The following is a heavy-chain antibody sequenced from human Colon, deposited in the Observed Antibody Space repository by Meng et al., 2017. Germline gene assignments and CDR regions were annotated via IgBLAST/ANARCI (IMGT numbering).Heavy chain of an antibody. V-gene: IGHV1-18*01. CDR1: GYTFTSYG. J-gene: IGHJ4*02. D-gene: IGHD5-24*01. Sequence: GESLKISCKASGYTFTSYGISWVRRAPGQGLEWMGWISAYNGNTNYAQKLQGRVTMTTDTSTSTAYMELRSLRSDDTAVYYCARVTEMATMVFDYWGQGTLVTVSS. CDR3: ARVTEMATMVFDY. CDR2: ISAYNGNT.